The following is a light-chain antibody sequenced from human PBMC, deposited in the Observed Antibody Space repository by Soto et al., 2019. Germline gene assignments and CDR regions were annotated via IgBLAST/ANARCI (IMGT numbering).Light chain of an antibody. J-gene: IGKJ1*01. CDR2: GAS. CDR3: QQYNNWPQT. V-gene: IGKV3-15*01. Sequence: EIVFTQSPAILSVSPGERATLSCRASQSVSSNLAWYQQKPGQAPRLLIYGASTRATGIPARFSGSGSGTEFTLTISSLQSEDFAVYYCQQYNNWPQTFGQGTKVDIK. CDR1: QSVSSN.